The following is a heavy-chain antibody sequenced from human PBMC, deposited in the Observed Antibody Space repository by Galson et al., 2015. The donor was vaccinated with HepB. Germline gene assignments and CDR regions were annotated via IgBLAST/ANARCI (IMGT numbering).Heavy chain of an antibody. V-gene: IGHV4-31*02. CDR3: VREFSGSWYDS. D-gene: IGHD6-25*01. Sequence: GKGLEWVGSIYYTGSTYYNPSLKSRLTISVDTSKSQFSLKLTSVTAADTAVYYCVREFSGSWYDSWGQGTLVTVSS. CDR2: IYYTGST. J-gene: IGHJ5*01.